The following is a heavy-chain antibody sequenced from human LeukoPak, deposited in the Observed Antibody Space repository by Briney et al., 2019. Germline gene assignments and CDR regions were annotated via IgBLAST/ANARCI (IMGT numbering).Heavy chain of an antibody. Sequence: GASVKVSCKASGGTFSSYAISWVRQAPGQGLEWMGGIIPIFGTANYAQKFQGRVTITADESTSTAYMELSSLRSEDTAVYYCASSKDYSGSSGFARTLDSWGQGTLVTVSS. J-gene: IGHJ4*02. CDR1: GGTFSSYA. V-gene: IGHV1-69*13. D-gene: IGHD3-22*01. CDR3: ASSKDYSGSSGFARTLDS. CDR2: IIPIFGTA.